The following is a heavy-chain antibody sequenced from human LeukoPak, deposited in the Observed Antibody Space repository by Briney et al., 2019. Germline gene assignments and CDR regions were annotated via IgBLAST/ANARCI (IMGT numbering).Heavy chain of an antibody. CDR1: GYTFTSYD. CDR2: MNPNSGNT. CDR3: ARMRAVYYYYGMDV. D-gene: IGHD1-26*01. V-gene: IGHV1-8*01. Sequence: GASVKVSCKASGYTFTSYDINWVRQATRQGLEWMGWMNPNSGNTGYAQKFQGRVTMTRNTSISTAYMELSSLRSEDTAVYYCARMRAVYYYYGMDVWGQGTTVTVSS. J-gene: IGHJ6*02.